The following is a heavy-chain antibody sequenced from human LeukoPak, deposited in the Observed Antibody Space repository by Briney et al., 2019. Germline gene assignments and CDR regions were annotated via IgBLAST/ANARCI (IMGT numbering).Heavy chain of an antibody. J-gene: IGHJ3*02. V-gene: IGHV1-69*05. D-gene: IGHD4-23*01. CDR1: GGTFSSYA. CDR3: ARVAPGSGGKKAFDI. Sequence: ASVKVSCKASGGTFSSYAISWVRQAPGQGLEWMGGIIPIFGTANYAQKFQGRVTITTDESTSTAYMELSSLRSEDTAVYYCARVAPGSGGKKAFDIWGQGTMVTVSS. CDR2: IIPIFGTA.